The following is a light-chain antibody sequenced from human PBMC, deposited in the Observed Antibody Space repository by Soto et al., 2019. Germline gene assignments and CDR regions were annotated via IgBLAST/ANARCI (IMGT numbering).Light chain of an antibody. CDR3: QQYQSYSPWT. CDR2: AAS. CDR1: QGISKW. V-gene: IGKV1-5*01. Sequence: DIYMTQSPSTLSASVGDRVTITCRASQGISKWLAWHQQKPGKAPKLLIYAASNLESGVPSRFRGSGSGTEFTLTISSLQPDDFATYYCQQYQSYSPWTFGQGTKVEVK. J-gene: IGKJ1*01.